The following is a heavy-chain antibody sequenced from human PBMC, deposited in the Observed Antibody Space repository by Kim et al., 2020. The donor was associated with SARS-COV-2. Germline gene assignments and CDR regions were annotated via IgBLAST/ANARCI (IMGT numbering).Heavy chain of an antibody. CDR3: ARQEAGADRRFDY. J-gene: IGHJ4*02. V-gene: IGHV4-4*07. Sequence: SETLSLTCTVSGGSFSRYYWSWIRQPAGRGLEWIGRTQASGSTNYNPSFKSRLTMSVDTSKHQMSLELTSVTAADTAVYYCARQEAGADRRFDYWGQGILVTVSS. CDR2: TQASGST. CDR1: GGSFSRYY. D-gene: IGHD6-19*01.